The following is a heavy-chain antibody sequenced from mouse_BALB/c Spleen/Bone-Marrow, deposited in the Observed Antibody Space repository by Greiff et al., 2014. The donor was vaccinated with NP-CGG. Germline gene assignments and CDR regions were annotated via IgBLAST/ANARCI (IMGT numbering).Heavy chain of an antibody. CDR2: IYPGNSDT. J-gene: IGHJ2*01. Sequence: VQLQQSGTVLARPGASVKMSCKASGYSFTSYWMHWVKQRPGQGLECIGAIYPGNSDTTYNQQFKGKAKLTAVTSASTAYMELSSLTNEDSAVYYCTRLGQYYGYIFDYWGQGTTLTVSS. CDR1: GYSFTSYW. CDR3: TRLGQYYGYIFDY. D-gene: IGHD1-2*01. V-gene: IGHV1-5*01.